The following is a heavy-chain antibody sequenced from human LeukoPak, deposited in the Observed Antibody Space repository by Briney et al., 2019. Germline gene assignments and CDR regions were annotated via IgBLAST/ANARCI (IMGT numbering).Heavy chain of an antibody. D-gene: IGHD4-17*01. Sequence: GGSLGLSCAASGFTFGSYAMRWARQAPGKGREWVSSISGSVVSTYYAAPVKGRFTISRDNSKNTLYLQMNGLSAEDTAVYSCALARSPDYWGQGTLVTVSS. CDR2: ISGSVVST. CDR1: GFTFGSYA. J-gene: IGHJ4*02. CDR3: ALARSPDY. V-gene: IGHV3-23*01.